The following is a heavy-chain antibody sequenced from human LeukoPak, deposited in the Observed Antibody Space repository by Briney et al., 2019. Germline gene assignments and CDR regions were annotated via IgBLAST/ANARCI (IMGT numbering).Heavy chain of an antibody. Sequence: GASVKVSCKASGYTFTSYNINWVRQATGQGLEWMGWMSPNSGNTGYAQKFQGRVTMTRNTSISTAYMELSSLRSEDAAVYYCARISLLWFGELLGIDWFDPWGQGTLVTVSS. V-gene: IGHV1-8*01. CDR2: MSPNSGNT. D-gene: IGHD3-10*01. J-gene: IGHJ5*02. CDR1: GYTFTSYN. CDR3: ARISLLWFGELLGIDWFDP.